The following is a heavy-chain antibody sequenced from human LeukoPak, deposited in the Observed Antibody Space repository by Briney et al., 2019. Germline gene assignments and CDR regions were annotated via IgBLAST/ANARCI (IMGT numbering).Heavy chain of an antibody. Sequence: PSETLSLTCTVSGGSINNASYHWGWIRQPPGKGLEWIGSIYYNGSTYYSPSLKSRLTISVDTSKNHFSLRLTSVTAADTAVYYCARHYYDSSGYWSPPGDYWAQRTLVTVSS. D-gene: IGHD3-22*01. CDR1: GGSINNASYH. CDR3: ARHYYDSSGYWSPPGDY. CDR2: IYYNGST. J-gene: IGHJ4*02. V-gene: IGHV4-39*01.